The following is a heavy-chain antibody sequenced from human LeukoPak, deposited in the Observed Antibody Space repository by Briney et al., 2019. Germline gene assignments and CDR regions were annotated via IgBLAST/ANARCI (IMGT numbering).Heavy chain of an antibody. CDR1: AFTFTSYA. CDR2: ISYDGSNK. V-gene: IGHV3-30-3*01. CDR3: ARGIGPDTAMALPLDY. D-gene: IGHD5-18*01. J-gene: IGHJ4*02. Sequence: GGSLRLSCAASAFTFTSYAVHWVRQAPGKGLEWVAVISYDGSNKYYADSVKGRFTISRDNSKNTLYLQMNSLRAEDTAVYYCARGIGPDTAMALPLDYWGQGTLVTVSS.